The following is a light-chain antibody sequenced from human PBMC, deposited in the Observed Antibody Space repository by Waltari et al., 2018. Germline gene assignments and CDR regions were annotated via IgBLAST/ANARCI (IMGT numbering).Light chain of an antibody. CDR3: QQANSFPPRVT. J-gene: IGKJ4*01. V-gene: IGKV1-12*01. Sequence: DIQMTQSPSSVSASVGDRVTITCRASQDISSWLAWYQQKPGKAPKLLIYAASSLQSGVPSRCSGSGSGTDFTLTISSLQPEDFATYYCQQANSFPPRVTFGGGTKVEIK. CDR1: QDISSW. CDR2: AAS.